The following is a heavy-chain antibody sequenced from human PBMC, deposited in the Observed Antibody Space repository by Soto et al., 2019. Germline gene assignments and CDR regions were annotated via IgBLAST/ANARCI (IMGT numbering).Heavy chain of an antibody. D-gene: IGHD2-2*01. J-gene: IGHJ4*02. Sequence: QVQLVESGGGVVQPGRSLRLSCAASGFTFSSYDMHWVRQAPGKGLEWVALIWYDGKNKYHADSVKGRFTISRDNFKNTQYLQMNSLRVEGTAVYYCARDLGSHRLPLDHWGQGTLVTVSS. CDR3: ARDLGSHRLPLDH. CDR1: GFTFSSYD. CDR2: IWYDGKNK. V-gene: IGHV3-33*01.